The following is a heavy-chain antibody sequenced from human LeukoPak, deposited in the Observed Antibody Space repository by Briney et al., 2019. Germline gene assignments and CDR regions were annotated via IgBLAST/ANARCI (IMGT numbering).Heavy chain of an antibody. CDR2: ISSSSSYI. Sequence: GGSLRLSCAASGFTFSSYSMNWVRQAPGKGLEWVSSISSSSSYIYYADSVKGRFTISRDNSKNTLYLQMNSLRAEDTAVYYCAKGSGKYTSGWDSNWGQGTLVTVSS. J-gene: IGHJ4*02. D-gene: IGHD6-19*01. CDR1: GFTFSSYS. V-gene: IGHV3-21*01. CDR3: AKGSGKYTSGWDSN.